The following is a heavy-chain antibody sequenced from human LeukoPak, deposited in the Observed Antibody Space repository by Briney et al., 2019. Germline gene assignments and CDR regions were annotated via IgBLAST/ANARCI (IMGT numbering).Heavy chain of an antibody. Sequence: GGSLRLSCVGSGFTFSSYWMSWVRQAPGKGLEWVANVKQDGNEKYYVDSVKGRFTISRDNAKNSLYLQMNSLRAEDTAVFYCARDQYDTWSRRGNFDSWGQGTLVIVSS. D-gene: IGHD3-3*01. V-gene: IGHV3-7*03. CDR1: GFTFSSYW. CDR3: ARDQYDTWSRRGNFDS. J-gene: IGHJ4*02. CDR2: VKQDGNEK.